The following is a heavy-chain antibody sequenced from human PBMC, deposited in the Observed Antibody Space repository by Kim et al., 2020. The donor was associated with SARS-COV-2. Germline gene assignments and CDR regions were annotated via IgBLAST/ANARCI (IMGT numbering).Heavy chain of an antibody. CDR1: GFTFSSYG. CDR3: AKASGSGIAARVLDY. CDR2: ISYDGSNK. D-gene: IGHD6-6*01. Sequence: GGSLRLSCAASGFTFSSYGMHWVRQAPGKGLEWVAVISYDGSNKYYADSVKGRFTISRDNSKNTLYLQMNSLRAEDTAVYYCAKASGSGIAARVLDYWGQGTLVTVSS. J-gene: IGHJ4*02. V-gene: IGHV3-30*18.